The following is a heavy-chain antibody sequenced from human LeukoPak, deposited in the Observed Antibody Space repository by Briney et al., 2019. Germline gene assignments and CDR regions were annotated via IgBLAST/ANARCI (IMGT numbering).Heavy chain of an antibody. CDR3: ATKLVGAKSSEFEY. J-gene: IGHJ4*02. CDR2: INSDGSST. CDR1: GFTFSSYW. Sequence: PGGSLRLSCAASGFTFSSYWMHWVRQAPGKGLVWVSRINSDGSSTTYADSVKGRFTISRDNAKNTLYLQMNSLTAEDTAVYYCATKLVGAKSSEFEYWGQGTLVTVSS. D-gene: IGHD1-26*01. V-gene: IGHV3-74*01.